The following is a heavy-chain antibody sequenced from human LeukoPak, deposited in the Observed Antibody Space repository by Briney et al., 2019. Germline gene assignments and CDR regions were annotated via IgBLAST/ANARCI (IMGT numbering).Heavy chain of an antibody. D-gene: IGHD3-3*01. Sequence: GASVKVSCKASGYTFTGYYMHWVRQAPGQGLEWMGWINPNSGGTNYAQKFQGRVTMTRDTSISTAYMELSRLTSDDTAVYYCAKIEASDLWSSCDYWGQGTLVTVSS. V-gene: IGHV1-2*02. CDR1: GYTFTGYY. CDR2: INPNSGGT. J-gene: IGHJ4*02. CDR3: AKIEASDLWSSCDY.